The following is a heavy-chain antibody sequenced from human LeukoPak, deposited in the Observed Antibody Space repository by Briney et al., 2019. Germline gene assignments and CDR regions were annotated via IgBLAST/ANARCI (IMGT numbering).Heavy chain of an antibody. CDR1: GGSFSGYY. Sequence: PSETLSLTCAVYGGSFSGYYWSWIRQPPGKGLEWIGEINHSGSTNNNPSLKSRVTISVDTSKNQFSLKLSSVTAADTAVYYCARETPLRWWFDPWGQGTLVTVSS. CDR3: ARETPLRWWFDP. D-gene: IGHD4-23*01. V-gene: IGHV4-34*01. J-gene: IGHJ5*02. CDR2: INHSGST.